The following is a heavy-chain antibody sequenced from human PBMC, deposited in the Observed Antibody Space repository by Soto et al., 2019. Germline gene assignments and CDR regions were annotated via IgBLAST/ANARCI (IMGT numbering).Heavy chain of an antibody. J-gene: IGHJ4*02. V-gene: IGHV3-33*01. CDR3: ARESYCSSTSCYLDY. CDR2: IWYDGSNK. CDR1: GFTFSSYG. D-gene: IGHD2-2*01. Sequence: QVQLVESGGGVVQPGRSLRLSCAASGFTFSSYGMHWVRQAPGKGLEWVAVIWYDGSNKYYADSVKGRFTISRDNSKNTLYLQMNRLRAEDTAVYYCARESYCSSTSCYLDYWGQGTLVTVSS.